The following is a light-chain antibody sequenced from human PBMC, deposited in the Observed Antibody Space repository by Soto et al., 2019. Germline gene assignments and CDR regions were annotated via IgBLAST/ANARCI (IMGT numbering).Light chain of an antibody. J-gene: IGKJ1*01. CDR1: QSISRW. Sequence: DIQMTQSPSTLTASVGDSVTITCRASQSISRWLAWYQQKPGKAPKVLIYDASILESGVPSRFSGSGSGTEFTLTITSLHPDDFATYYCQQYNHYLTWTSGQGTKVDIK. CDR3: QQYNHYLTWT. V-gene: IGKV1-5*01. CDR2: DAS.